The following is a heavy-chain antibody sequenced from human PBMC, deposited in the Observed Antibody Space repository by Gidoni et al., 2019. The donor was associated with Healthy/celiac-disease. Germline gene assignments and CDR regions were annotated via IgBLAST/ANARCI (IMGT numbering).Heavy chain of an antibody. CDR3: ARDWRGYSGYERGGDWFDP. D-gene: IGHD5-12*01. CDR2: IYYSGST. J-gene: IGHJ5*02. Sequence: QVQLQESGPGLVKPSETLSLPCTVSGGSISSYYWSWIRQPPGKGLEWLGYIYYSGSTNYNPSLKSRLTISVDTSKNQFSLKLSSVTAADTAVYYCARDWRGYSGYERGGDWFDPWGQGTLVTVSS. CDR1: GGSISSYY. V-gene: IGHV4-59*01.